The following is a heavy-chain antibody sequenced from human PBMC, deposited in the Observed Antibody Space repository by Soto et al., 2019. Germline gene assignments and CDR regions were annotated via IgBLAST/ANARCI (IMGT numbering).Heavy chain of an antibody. V-gene: IGHV1-18*04. J-gene: IGHJ5*02. Sequence: QVQLVQSGAEVKKPGASVKVSCKASGYTFTNYGISWVRQAPGQGLEWMGWINAYNGNTNYAQKVQGRVTMTTDTSTSTAYMELRSLRSDDTAVYYCASDFLVGVATPRWFDPWGQGTLVTVSS. D-gene: IGHD2-15*01. CDR2: INAYNGNT. CDR3: ASDFLVGVATPRWFDP. CDR1: GYTFTNYG.